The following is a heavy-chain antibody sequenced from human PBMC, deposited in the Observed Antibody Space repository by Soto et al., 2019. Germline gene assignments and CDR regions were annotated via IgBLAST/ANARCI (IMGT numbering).Heavy chain of an antibody. D-gene: IGHD3-10*01. V-gene: IGHV3-72*01. J-gene: IGHJ4*02. CDR2: TKAKAYSYTT. CDR3: ASIRGVMGY. CDR1: GFTFSDHF. Sequence: EVQLVESGGALVQPGGSLRLSCAASGFTFSDHFIDWVRQAPGKGLDWVGRTKAKAYSYTTEYAASGKGRFTISRDDSENSVYLQMNSRKSEDTAVYYCASIRGVMGYWGQGTLVIVSS.